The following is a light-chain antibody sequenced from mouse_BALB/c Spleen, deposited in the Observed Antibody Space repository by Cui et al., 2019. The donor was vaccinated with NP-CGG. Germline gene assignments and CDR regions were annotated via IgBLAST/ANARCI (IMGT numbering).Light chain of an antibody. CDR1: TGAVTTSNY. Sequence: VVAPEAALPTSPGETVTLTCRSSTGAVTTSNYANWVQEKPDHLFTGLIGGTNNRAPGVPARFSGSLIGDKAALTITGAQTEDEAIYFCALWYSNHWVFGGGTKLTVL. V-gene: IGLV1*01. J-gene: IGLJ1*01. CDR2: GTN. CDR3: ALWYSNHWV.